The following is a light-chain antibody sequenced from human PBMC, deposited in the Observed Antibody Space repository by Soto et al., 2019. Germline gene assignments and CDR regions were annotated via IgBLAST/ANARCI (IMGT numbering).Light chain of an antibody. CDR2: GAS. CDR3: QQYHKWPPFT. J-gene: IGKJ4*01. Sequence: EVGMTQSPATLSVSPGERATPSCRASQSVSSNLAWYQQKPGQTPRLLMYGASTRATGIPARFSGSGSGTEFTLTIGSLQSEDFAVYYCQQYHKWPPFTFGGGTKVDIK. V-gene: IGKV3-15*01. CDR1: QSVSSN.